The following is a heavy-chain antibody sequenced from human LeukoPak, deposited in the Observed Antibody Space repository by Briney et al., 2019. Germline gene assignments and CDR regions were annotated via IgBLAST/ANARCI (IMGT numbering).Heavy chain of an antibody. J-gene: IGHJ4*02. CDR3: ARDEGYYFDY. CDR2: INSDGSTT. CDR1: GFTFSSYW. Sequence: GGSLRLSCAASGFTFSSYWMHWVRQVPGKGLVWVPRINSDGSTTSYADSVKGRFTISRDNAKNTLYLQMNSLRAEDTAVYFCARDEGYYFDYWGQGALVTVSS. V-gene: IGHV3-74*01.